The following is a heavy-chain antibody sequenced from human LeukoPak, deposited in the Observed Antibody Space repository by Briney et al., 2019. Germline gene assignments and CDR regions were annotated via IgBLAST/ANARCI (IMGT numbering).Heavy chain of an antibody. CDR1: GGSISSYY. V-gene: IGHV4-59*01. CDR2: IYYSGST. J-gene: IGHJ6*02. CDR3: ARGRYRTTVTTIYYYGMDV. D-gene: IGHD4-17*01. Sequence: PSETLSLTCTVSGGSISSYYWSCIRQPPGKGLEWIGYIYYSGSTNYNPSLKSRVTISVDTSKNQFSLKLSSVTAADTAVYYCARGRYRTTVTTIYYYGMDVWGQGTTVTVSS.